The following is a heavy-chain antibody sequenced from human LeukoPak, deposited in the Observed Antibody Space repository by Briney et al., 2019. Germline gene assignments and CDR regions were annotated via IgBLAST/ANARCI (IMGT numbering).Heavy chain of an antibody. CDR1: GGSISSYY. Sequence: SETLSLTCTVSGGSISSYYWSWIRQPPGKGLEWIGYIYYSGSTNYNPSLKSRVTISVDTSKNQFSLKLSSVTAADTAVYYCARGRVILRYFDPQYYYYYGMDVWGQGTTVTVSS. CDR2: IYYSGST. J-gene: IGHJ6*02. CDR3: ARGRVILRYFDPQYYYYYGMDV. V-gene: IGHV4-59*12. D-gene: IGHD3-9*01.